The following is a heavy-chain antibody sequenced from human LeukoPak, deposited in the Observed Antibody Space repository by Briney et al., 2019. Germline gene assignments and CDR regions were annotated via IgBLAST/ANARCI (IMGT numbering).Heavy chain of an antibody. Sequence: ASVKVSCKVSGYTLTELSMHWVRQAPGKGLEWMGGFDPEDGETIYAQKLQGRLTMTTDRSTSTAYMELRSLRSDDTAMYYCARRFARDSDILTGYYIGDYWGQGTLVTVSS. D-gene: IGHD3-9*01. CDR1: GYTLTELS. CDR2: FDPEDGET. V-gene: IGHV1-24*01. CDR3: ARRFARDSDILTGYYIGDY. J-gene: IGHJ4*02.